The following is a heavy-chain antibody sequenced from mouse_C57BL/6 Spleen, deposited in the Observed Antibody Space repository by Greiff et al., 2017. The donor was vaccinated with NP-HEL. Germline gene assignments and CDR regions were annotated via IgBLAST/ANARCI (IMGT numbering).Heavy chain of an antibody. D-gene: IGHD2-4*01. CDR1: GYTFTSYW. CDR2: IDPSDSET. V-gene: IGHV1-52*01. Sequence: VQLQQPGAELVRPGSSVKLSCKASGYTFTSYWMHWVKQRPIQGLEWIGNIDPSDSETHYNQKFKDKATLTVDKSSSTAYMQLSSLTSEDSAVYYCARPYYDYDGFAYWGQGTLVTVSA. CDR3: ARPYYDYDGFAY. J-gene: IGHJ3*01.